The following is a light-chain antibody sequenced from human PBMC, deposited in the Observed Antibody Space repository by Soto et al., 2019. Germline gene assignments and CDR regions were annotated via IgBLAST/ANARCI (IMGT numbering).Light chain of an antibody. J-gene: IGLJ1*01. V-gene: IGLV2-14*01. CDR1: SGDIGSYNR. CDR2: EVT. Sequence: ALTQPASVSGSPGQSITISCTGTSGDIGSYNRVSWYQQHPGKAPKLIIYEVTDRPSGVSNRFSGSKSGNTASLTISGLQAEDEAEYHCSSYTNINTRACVFGTGTKVTVL. CDR3: SSYTNINTRACV.